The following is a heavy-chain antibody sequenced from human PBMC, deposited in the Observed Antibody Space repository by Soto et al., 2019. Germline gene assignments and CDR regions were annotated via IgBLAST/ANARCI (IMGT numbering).Heavy chain of an antibody. CDR3: AREYTAWPLAYGLDV. J-gene: IGHJ6*02. D-gene: IGHD2-2*02. V-gene: IGHV3-21*01. CDR1: GGTFRTYS. CDR2: ISSRSDI. Sequence: GGALGVSCVGSGGTFRTYSINWVRQAPGKGLEWVSSISSRSDIYYADSVKGRFTISRDNAKNSVSLQMNSLRAEDTAVYYCAREYTAWPLAYGLDVWGQGTTVTVSS.